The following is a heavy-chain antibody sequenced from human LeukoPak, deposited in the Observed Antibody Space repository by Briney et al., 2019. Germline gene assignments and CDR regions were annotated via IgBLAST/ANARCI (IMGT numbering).Heavy chain of an antibody. CDR3: ARASHYGSGSGYYYYYMDV. CDR2: INHSGST. D-gene: IGHD3-10*01. CDR1: GGSFSGYY. V-gene: IGHV4-34*01. J-gene: IGHJ6*03. Sequence: SETLSLTCAVYGGSFSGYYWSWLRQPPGKGLEWIGEINHSGSTNYNPSLKSRVSISVDTSKNQFSLKLSSVTAADTAVYYCARASHYGSGSGYYYYYMDVWGKGTTVTISS.